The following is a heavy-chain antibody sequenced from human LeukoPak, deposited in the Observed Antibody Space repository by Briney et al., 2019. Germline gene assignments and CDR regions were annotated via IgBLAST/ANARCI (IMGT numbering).Heavy chain of an antibody. CDR3: AGDRETYSSGSSLDY. Sequence: GASVKVSCKASGYTFTSYYMHWVRQAPGQGLEYMGVINPSGGTTRYAQKFQGRVTMTRDTSTSTVYMELSSLRSEDTAVYYCAGDRETYSSGSSLDYWGLGTLVTVSS. CDR2: INPSGGTT. V-gene: IGHV1-46*01. D-gene: IGHD6-19*01. J-gene: IGHJ4*02. CDR1: GYTFTSYY.